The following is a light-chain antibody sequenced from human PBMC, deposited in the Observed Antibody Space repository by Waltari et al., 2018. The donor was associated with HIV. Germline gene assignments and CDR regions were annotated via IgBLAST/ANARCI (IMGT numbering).Light chain of an antibody. CDR1: SSNIGINY. CDR3: ATWDDNLGGRV. CDR2: RNG. J-gene: IGLJ3*02. Sequence: QSVLTHPPSASGTPGQRLTISCSGSSSNIGINYVYWYQHFPGTAPKLLMYRNGQRPSGVPARFSGSKSGTSASLAISGLRAEDEADYYCATWDDNLGGRVFGGGTKLTVL. V-gene: IGLV1-47*01.